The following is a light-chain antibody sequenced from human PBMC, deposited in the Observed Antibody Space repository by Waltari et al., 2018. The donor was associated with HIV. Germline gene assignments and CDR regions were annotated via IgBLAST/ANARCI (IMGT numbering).Light chain of an antibody. CDR3: QPASSVLVT. Sequence: IQMTHSPSSVSASVGASVTITSRSSQSIGRCLVWYQQTPWKAPTLLFYAASTLHASVPARFSGRGYGTSFNFTTRSLEREDGATYYCQPASSVLVTLGEGTKVAMK. CDR2: AAS. V-gene: IGKV1-12*01. J-gene: IGKJ4*01. CDR1: QSIGRC.